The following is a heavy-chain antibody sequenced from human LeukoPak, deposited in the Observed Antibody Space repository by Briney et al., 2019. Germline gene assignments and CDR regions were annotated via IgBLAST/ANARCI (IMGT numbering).Heavy chain of an antibody. J-gene: IGHJ6*02. D-gene: IGHD3-22*01. CDR3: AKDIQDYYDSSGYYYNYGMDV. V-gene: IGHV3-9*01. CDR1: GFTFDDYA. Sequence: GRSLRLSCAASGFTFDDYAMHWVRQAPGKGLEWVSGISWNSGSIGYADSVKGRFTISRDNPKNSLYLQMNSLRAEDTALYYCAKDIQDYYDSSGYYYNYGMDVWGQGTTVTVSS. CDR2: ISWNSGSI.